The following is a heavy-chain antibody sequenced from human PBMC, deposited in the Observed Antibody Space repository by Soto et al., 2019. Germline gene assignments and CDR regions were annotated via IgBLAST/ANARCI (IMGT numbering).Heavy chain of an antibody. CDR2: ISSSSSYI. Sequence: GGSLRLSCAASGFTFSSYSMNWVRQAPGKGLEWVSSISSSSSYIYYADSVKGRFTISRVNAKNSLYLQMNSLRAEDTAVDYGARGLTRAYCGGDCLQDYWGQGTLVTVSS. CDR3: ARGLTRAYCGGDCLQDY. D-gene: IGHD2-21*02. V-gene: IGHV3-21*01. J-gene: IGHJ4*02. CDR1: GFTFSSYS.